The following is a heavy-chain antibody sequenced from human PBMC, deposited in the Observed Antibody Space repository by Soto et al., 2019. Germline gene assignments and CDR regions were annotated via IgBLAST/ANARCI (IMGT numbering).Heavy chain of an antibody. CDR2: IYHSGST. J-gene: IGHJ6*03. V-gene: IGHV4-39*07. CDR1: CGSISSSSYY. D-gene: IGHD4-4*01. Sequence: PSETLSLTCXVSCGSISSSSYYWVLIRHPPGKGLEWIGSIYHSGSTNYNPSLKSRVTISVDTSKNQFSLKLSSVTAADTAVYYCARGEYSNYYYYYMDVWGKGTTVTVSS. CDR3: ARGEYSNYYYYYMDV.